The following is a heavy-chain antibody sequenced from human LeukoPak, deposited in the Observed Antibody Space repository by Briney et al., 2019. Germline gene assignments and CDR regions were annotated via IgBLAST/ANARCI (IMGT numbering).Heavy chain of an antibody. D-gene: IGHD2-15*01. CDR3: ARDSRAADRAFDY. J-gene: IGHJ4*02. CDR1: GGSISSGGYY. Sequence: SQTLSLTCTVSGGSISSGGYYWSWIRQPPGKGLEWIGYIYHSGSTYYNPSLKSRVTISVDRSKNQFSLKLSSVTAADTAVYYCARDSRAADRAFDYWGQGTLVTVSS. CDR2: IYHSGST. V-gene: IGHV4-30-2*01.